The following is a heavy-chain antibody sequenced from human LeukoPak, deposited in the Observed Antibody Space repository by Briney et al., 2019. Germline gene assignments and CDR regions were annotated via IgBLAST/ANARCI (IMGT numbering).Heavy chain of an antibody. J-gene: IGHJ3*02. CDR2: ITVSGGTT. CDR3: AREAYYYDSSGYVHDAFDI. D-gene: IGHD3-22*01. Sequence: GGSLRLSCAASEFTFSSYAMQWVRQAPGKGLEWVSGITVSGGTTYYTDSVKGRFTISRGNAKNSLYLQMNSLRAEDTAVYYCAREAYYYDSSGYVHDAFDIWGQGTVVTVSS. V-gene: IGHV3-23*01. CDR1: EFTFSSYA.